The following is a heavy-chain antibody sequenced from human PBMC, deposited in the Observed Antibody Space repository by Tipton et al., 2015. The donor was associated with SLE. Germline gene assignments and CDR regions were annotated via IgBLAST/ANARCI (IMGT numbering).Heavy chain of an antibody. CDR2: MYNSGST. J-gene: IGHJ6*03. CDR3: ARESSYIDWLTEGSYSYYYMDV. CDR1: GGSISSYY. V-gene: IGHV4-4*07. D-gene: IGHD3-9*01. Sequence: TLSLTCTVSGGSISSYYWSWIRQPVGKGLEWIGRMYNSGSTKYNPSLESRATMSVDTSKKQLSLQLSSVTAADSAVYHCARESSYIDWLTEGSYSYYYMDVWGKGTTVTVSS.